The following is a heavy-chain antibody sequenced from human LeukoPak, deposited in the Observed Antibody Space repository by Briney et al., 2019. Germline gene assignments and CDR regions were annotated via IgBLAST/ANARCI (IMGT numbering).Heavy chain of an antibody. J-gene: IGHJ4*02. D-gene: IGHD2-15*01. CDR2: ISWNSGSI. V-gene: IGHV3-9*03. CDR3: AKGGVVVVAATYFDY. Sequence: PGRSLRLSCAASGFTFDDYAMHWVRQAPGKGLEWVSGISWNSGSIGYADSVKGRFTISRDSAKNSLYLQMNSLRAEDMALYYCAKGGVVVVAATYFDYWGQGTLVTVSS. CDR1: GFTFDDYA.